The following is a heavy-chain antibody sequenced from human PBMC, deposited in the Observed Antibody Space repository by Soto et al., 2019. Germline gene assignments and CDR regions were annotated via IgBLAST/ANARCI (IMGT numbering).Heavy chain of an antibody. J-gene: IGHJ4*02. CDR2: IWSDGSKK. CDR3: ARATSYLDL. Sequence: ESGGGVVQPGTSLRLSCAASGFTFSTYGMHWVRQAPGKGLEWLTLIWSDGSKKYYRDSVKGRFTISRDNSKNTLNLEMSSLRVEDTAVYYCARATSYLDLWGQGTLVTVSS. CDR1: GFTFSTYG. V-gene: IGHV3-33*01.